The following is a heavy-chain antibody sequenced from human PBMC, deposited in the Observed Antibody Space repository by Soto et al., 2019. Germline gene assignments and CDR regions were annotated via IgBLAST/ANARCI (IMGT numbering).Heavy chain of an antibody. D-gene: IGHD3-22*01. Sequence: PGGSLRLSCAASGFTFSSYAMSWVRQAPGKGLEWVSAISGSGGSTYYADSVKGRFTISRDNSKNTLYLQMNSLRAEDTAVYYCAKDFSLVYDSSGYYWNPYFDYWGQGTLVTVSS. V-gene: IGHV3-23*01. CDR3: AKDFSLVYDSSGYYWNPYFDY. J-gene: IGHJ4*02. CDR2: ISGSGGST. CDR1: GFTFSSYA.